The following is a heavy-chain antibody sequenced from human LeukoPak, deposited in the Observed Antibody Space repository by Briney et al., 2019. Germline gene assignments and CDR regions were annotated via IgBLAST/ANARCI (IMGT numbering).Heavy chain of an antibody. CDR2: ISAYNGNT. Sequence: ASVKVSCKASGYTFTSYGISWVRQAPGQGLEWMGWISAYNGNTNYAQKLQGRVTMTTDTSTSIAYIELRSLRSDDTAVYYCARDFSDIVVVVAATPFDYWGQGTLVTVSS. V-gene: IGHV1-18*01. CDR3: ARDFSDIVVVVAATPFDY. CDR1: GYTFTSYG. J-gene: IGHJ4*02. D-gene: IGHD2-15*01.